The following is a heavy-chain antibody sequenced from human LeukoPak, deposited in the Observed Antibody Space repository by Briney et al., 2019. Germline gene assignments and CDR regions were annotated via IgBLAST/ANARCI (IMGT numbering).Heavy chain of an antibody. V-gene: IGHV3-33*01. D-gene: IGHD2-2*01. Sequence: HPGRSLRLSCAASGFTFSSYGMHWVRQAPGKGLEWVAVIWYDGSNKYYADSVKGRFTISRDNSKNTLYLQMNSLRAEDTAVYYCARGPYPGPYYFDYWGQGTLVTVSS. J-gene: IGHJ4*02. CDR1: GFTFSSYG. CDR3: ARGPYPGPYYFDY. CDR2: IWYDGSNK.